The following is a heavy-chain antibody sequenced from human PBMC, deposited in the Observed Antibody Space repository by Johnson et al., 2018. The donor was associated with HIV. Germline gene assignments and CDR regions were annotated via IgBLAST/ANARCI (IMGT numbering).Heavy chain of an antibody. CDR2: FRPDGSDE. CDR1: GLTFSNFY. Sequence: VQLVESGGSLVQPGGSLTLSCAASGLTFSNFYLTLFRQAPGTGLAWVATFRPDGSDEFYVDSVKGRFTISRDNAKSSFFLQMNNLRADDTAMYYCASGHSAYWGRGTMVTVSS. D-gene: IGHD5-12*01. J-gene: IGHJ3*01. V-gene: IGHV3-7*05. CDR3: ASGHSAY.